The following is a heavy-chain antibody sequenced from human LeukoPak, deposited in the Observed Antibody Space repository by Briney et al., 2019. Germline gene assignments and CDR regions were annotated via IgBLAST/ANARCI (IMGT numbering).Heavy chain of an antibody. J-gene: IGHJ5*02. CDR3: ARVEGIAAAGT. CDR2: IIPILGIA. Sequence: ASVKVSCKASGGTFSSYAISWVRQAPGQGREWMGRIIPILGIANYAQKLQGRVTITADKSTSTAYMELSSLRSEDTAVYYCARVEGIAAAGTWGQGTLVTVSS. D-gene: IGHD6-13*01. CDR1: GGTFSSYA. V-gene: IGHV1-69*04.